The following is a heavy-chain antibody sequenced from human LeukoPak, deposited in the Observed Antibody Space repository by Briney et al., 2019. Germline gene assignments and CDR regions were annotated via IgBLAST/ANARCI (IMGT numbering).Heavy chain of an antibody. Sequence: SETLSLTCSVSGGSISSSSYYWGWIRQPPGKGLEWIGSLYYSGSIYYNPSLKSRVTISVDTSKNQFSLKLSSVTAADTAMYYCARATRVAIFDYWGQGTLVTVSS. CDR1: GGSISSSSYY. CDR2: LYYSGSI. CDR3: ARATRVAIFDY. V-gene: IGHV4-39*07. J-gene: IGHJ4*02. D-gene: IGHD2-15*01.